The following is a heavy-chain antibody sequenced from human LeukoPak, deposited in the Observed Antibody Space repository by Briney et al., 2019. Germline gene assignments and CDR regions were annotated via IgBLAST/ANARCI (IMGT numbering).Heavy chain of an antibody. V-gene: IGHV3-9*01. CDR2: ISWNSGSI. Sequence: PGRSLRLSCAASGFTFGDYVMHWVRQAPGKGLEWVSGISWNSGSIGYADSVKGRFTISRDNAKNSLHLQMNSLRAEDTALYYCAKEDGLRGFDYWGQGTLVTVSS. CDR1: GFTFGDYV. CDR3: AKEDGLRGFDY. D-gene: IGHD5-24*01. J-gene: IGHJ4*02.